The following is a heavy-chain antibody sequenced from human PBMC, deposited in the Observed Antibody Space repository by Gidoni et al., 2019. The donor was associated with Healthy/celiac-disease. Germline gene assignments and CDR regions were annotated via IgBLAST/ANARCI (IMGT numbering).Heavy chain of an antibody. CDR2: IWYDGSNK. V-gene: IGHV3-33*01. Sequence: QVQLVESGGGVVQPGRSLRLSCAASGFTFSSYGMLLVRQAPGKGLEWVAVIWYDGSNKYYADSVKGRFTISRDNSKNTLYLQMNSLRAEDTAVYYCARGITMVRPNDAFDIWGQGTMVTVFS. CDR3: ARGITMVRPNDAFDI. J-gene: IGHJ3*02. CDR1: GFTFSSYG. D-gene: IGHD3-10*01.